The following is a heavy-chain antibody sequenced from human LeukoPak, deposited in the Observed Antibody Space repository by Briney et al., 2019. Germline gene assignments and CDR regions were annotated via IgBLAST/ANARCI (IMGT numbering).Heavy chain of an antibody. Sequence: GGSLRLSCAASGFTFSNYKMNWVRQAPGKGLEWVSSISSTSTCINYADSVKGRFTISRDNAKNSLYLQMNSLRAEDTAVYYCAREEYQNSDAFDIWGQGTMVTVSS. CDR2: ISSTSTCI. CDR1: GFTFSNYK. CDR3: AREEYQNSDAFDI. V-gene: IGHV3-21*01. D-gene: IGHD2-2*01. J-gene: IGHJ3*02.